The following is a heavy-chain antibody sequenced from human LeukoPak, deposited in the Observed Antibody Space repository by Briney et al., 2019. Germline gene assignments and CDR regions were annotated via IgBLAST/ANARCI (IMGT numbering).Heavy chain of an antibody. V-gene: IGHV3-21*01. CDR2: ISSSSSYI. CDR1: GFTFSSYV. Sequence: GGSLRLSCAASGFTFSSYVMSWVRQAPGKGLEWVSSISSSSSYIYYADSVKGRFTISRDNAKNSLYLQMNSLRAEDTAVYYCARFGVVPAAIRDYWGQGTLVTVSS. J-gene: IGHJ4*02. D-gene: IGHD2-2*02. CDR3: ARFGVVPAAIRDY.